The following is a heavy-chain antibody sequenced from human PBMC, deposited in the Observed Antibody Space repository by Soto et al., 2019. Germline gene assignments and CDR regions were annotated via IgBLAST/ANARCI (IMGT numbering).Heavy chain of an antibody. CDR1: GGSFSGYH. D-gene: IGHD6-19*01. J-gene: IGHJ4*02. V-gene: IGHV4-34*01. CDR2: INHSGST. CDR3: ARGVREAVAAPHLGY. Sequence: QVQLQQWGAGLLKPSETLSLTCAVYGGSFSGYHWNWIRQPPGKGLEWIGEINHSGSTNYNPSLKSRVTISVDTAKNQFSLKLSSVTAADTAVYYCARGVREAVAAPHLGYWGQGTLVTVSS.